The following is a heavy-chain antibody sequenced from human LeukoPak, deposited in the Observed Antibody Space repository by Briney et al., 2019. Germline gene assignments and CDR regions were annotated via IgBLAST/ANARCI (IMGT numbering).Heavy chain of an antibody. CDR3: ARDEGGLEAFDY. J-gene: IGHJ4*02. V-gene: IGHV4-61*02. CDR2: IYTSGST. Sequence: PSQTLSLTCTVSGGSLSSGSYYWSWIRQPAGKGLEWIGRIYTSGSTNYNPSLKSRVTISVDTSKNQFSLKLSSVTAADTAVYSWARDEGGLEAFDYWGQGTLVTVSS. CDR1: GGSLSSGSYY. D-gene: IGHD5-12*01.